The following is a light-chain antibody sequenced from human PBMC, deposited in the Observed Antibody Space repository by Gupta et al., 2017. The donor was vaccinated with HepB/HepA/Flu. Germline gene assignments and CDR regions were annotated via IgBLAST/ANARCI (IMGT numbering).Light chain of an antibody. CDR2: DAS. Sequence: IMLTQSPATLSLSPGERATLSCRASQSVSSYLAWYQQKPGQAPRLLIYDASNRATGIPARFSGSGSGTDFILTISRLEPKDFAVYYCQQSSNAPRTFGQGTQLEIK. CDR1: QSVSSY. J-gene: IGKJ5*01. V-gene: IGKV3-11*01. CDR3: QQSSNAPRT.